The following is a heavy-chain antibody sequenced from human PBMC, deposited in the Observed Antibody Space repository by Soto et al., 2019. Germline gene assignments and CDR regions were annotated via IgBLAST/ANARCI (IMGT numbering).Heavy chain of an antibody. Sequence: KHSETLSITCAVSGGSISSYYWSWIRQPPGKGLEWIGYIYYSGSTNYNPSLKSRVTISVDTSKNQFSLKLSSVTAADTAVFYFARAQYGSGDSCYGLAPWAKGTLVPVSP. CDR3: ARAQYGSGDSCYGLAP. D-gene: IGHD2-15*01. J-gene: IGHJ5*02. CDR1: GGSISSYY. CDR2: IYYSGST. V-gene: IGHV4-59*01.